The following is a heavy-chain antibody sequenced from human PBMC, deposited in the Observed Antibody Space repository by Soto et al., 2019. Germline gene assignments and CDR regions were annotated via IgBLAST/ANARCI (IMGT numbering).Heavy chain of an antibody. V-gene: IGHV2-5*02. D-gene: IGHD6-19*01. J-gene: IGHJ4*02. CDR1: GFSLSSTRMA. Sequence: QITLKESGPTLVKPTQTLTLTCTFSGFSLSSTRMAVGWIRQPPGKALEWLALIYWDDDKRYSPFLKSRITITKDTSKNPVVLTMSNMDPVDTARYYCAHIVVAGLGYYFDYWGQGTLVTVSS. CDR3: AHIVVAGLGYYFDY. CDR2: IYWDDDK.